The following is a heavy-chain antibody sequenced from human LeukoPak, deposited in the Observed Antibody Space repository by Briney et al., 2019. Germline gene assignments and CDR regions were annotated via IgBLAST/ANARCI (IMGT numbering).Heavy chain of an antibody. Sequence: GASVKVSCKASGYTFTSYDINWVRQATGQGLEWMGWMNPNSGNTGYAQKFQGRVTITADKSTSTAYMELSSLRSADTAVYYCASRGYSYGSEINFDLWGRGTLVTVSS. J-gene: IGHJ2*01. CDR1: GYTFTSYD. V-gene: IGHV1-8*01. CDR3: ASRGYSYGSEINFDL. D-gene: IGHD5-18*01. CDR2: MNPNSGNT.